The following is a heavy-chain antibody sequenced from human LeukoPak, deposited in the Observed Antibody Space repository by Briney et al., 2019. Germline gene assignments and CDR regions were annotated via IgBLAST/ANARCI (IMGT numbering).Heavy chain of an antibody. CDR2: IYYSGST. CDR1: GGSIGSSSYY. Sequence: PSETLSLTCTVSGGSIGSSSYYWGWIRQPPGKGLEWIGSIYYSGSTYYNPSLKSRVTISVDTSKNQFSLKLSSVAAADTAVYYCASPSDYYGSGREYYFDYWGQGTLVTVSS. J-gene: IGHJ4*02. V-gene: IGHV4-39*01. CDR3: ASPSDYYGSGREYYFDY. D-gene: IGHD3-10*01.